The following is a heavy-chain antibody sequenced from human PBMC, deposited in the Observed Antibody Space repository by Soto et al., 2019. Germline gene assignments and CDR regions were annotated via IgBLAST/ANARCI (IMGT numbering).Heavy chain of an antibody. CDR1: GFTVSSNY. V-gene: IGHV3-66*01. CDR2: IYSGGST. J-gene: IGHJ6*03. D-gene: IGHD6-6*01. CDR3: ASNDGAARPSYYYMDV. Sequence: GGSLRLSCAASGFTVSSNYMSWVRQAPGKGLEWVSVIYSGGSTYYADSVKGRFTISRDNSKNTLYLQMNSLRAEDTAVYYCASNDGAARPSYYYMDVWGKGTTVTVSS.